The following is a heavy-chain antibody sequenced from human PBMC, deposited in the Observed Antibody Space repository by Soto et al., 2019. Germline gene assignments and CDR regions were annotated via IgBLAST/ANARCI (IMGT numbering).Heavy chain of an antibody. J-gene: IGHJ5*02. CDR3: ARPRGYQNWFDP. CDR1: GGSISNSNYY. V-gene: IGHV4-39*01. Sequence: SETLSLTCNVSGGSISNSNYYWGWIRQPPGKGLEWIGSIYYTGNTYYNPSLKSRVTISVDTSKNQFSLRLSSVTASDTAVYYCARPRGYQNWFDPWGQGTLVTVSS. D-gene: IGHD5-18*01. CDR2: IYYTGNT.